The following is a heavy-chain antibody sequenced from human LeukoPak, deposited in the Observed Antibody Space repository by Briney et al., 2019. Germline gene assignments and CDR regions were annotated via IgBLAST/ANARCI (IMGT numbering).Heavy chain of an antibody. CDR2: ISVSGNT. CDR1: GITLRSYA. CDR3: AKDFLVYYVWGSYTGSEFDY. J-gene: IGHJ4*02. Sequence: GRSLRLSCAVSGITLRSYAMSWVRQCPGKGLEWFSAISVSGNTYDADSVKGRFTISRDSSKNPLYLQMSSLRAEDTAVYYCAKDFLVYYVWGSYTGSEFDYWGQGTLVTVSS. D-gene: IGHD3-16*01. V-gene: IGHV3-23*01.